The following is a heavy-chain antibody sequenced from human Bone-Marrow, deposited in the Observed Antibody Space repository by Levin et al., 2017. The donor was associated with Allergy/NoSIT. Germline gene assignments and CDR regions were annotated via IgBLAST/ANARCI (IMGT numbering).Heavy chain of an antibody. CDR3: ARIRGAAVTTLDY. CDR1: GFSLSSAGMG. V-gene: IGHV2-26*01. CDR2: IFSNDEK. J-gene: IGHJ4*02. Sequence: VSGPTLVKPTETLTLTCTVSGFSLSSAGMGVNWIRQPPGKALEWLAHIFSNDEKSYSTSLKTRLTISKDTSKSQVVLTVTNMDPMDTATYYCARIRGAAVTTLDYWGQGILVTVSS. D-gene: IGHD4-17*01.